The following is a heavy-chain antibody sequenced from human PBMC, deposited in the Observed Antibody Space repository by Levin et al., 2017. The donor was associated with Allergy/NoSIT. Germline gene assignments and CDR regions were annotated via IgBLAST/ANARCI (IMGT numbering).Heavy chain of an antibody. Sequence: ETLSLTCAASGFTFSNVWMNWVRQAPGKGLEWVGRIKSITDGGTTDYAAPVKGRFIISRDDSKNTLYLHLNSLITEDTAVYYCVAAAGGYWGQGTRVTVSS. D-gene: IGHD6-13*01. CDR1: GFTFSNVW. J-gene: IGHJ4*02. V-gene: IGHV3-15*05. CDR2: IKSITDGGTT. CDR3: VAAAGGY.